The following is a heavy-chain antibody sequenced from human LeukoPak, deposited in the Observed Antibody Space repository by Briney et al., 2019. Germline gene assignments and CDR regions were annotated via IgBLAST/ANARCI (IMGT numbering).Heavy chain of an antibody. CDR1: GFTFSTYR. D-gene: IGHD5-24*01. Sequence: GGPLRLSCEASGFTFSTYRMYWVRQAPGKGLEWVATIKPDGSSTYYVDSVKGRFTISRDNAENSLYLQVNGMRAEDTAVYYCARDGDGGYTADYWGQGTLVTVSS. CDR3: ARDGDGGYTADY. V-gene: IGHV3-7*05. CDR2: IKPDGSST. J-gene: IGHJ4*02.